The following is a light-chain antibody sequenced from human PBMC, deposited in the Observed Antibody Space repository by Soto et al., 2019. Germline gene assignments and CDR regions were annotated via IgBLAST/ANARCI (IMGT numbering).Light chain of an antibody. CDR3: AAWDDSLNGVV. J-gene: IGLJ3*02. Sequence: QSVLTQPPSASATPGQRVTISCCGSSSNIGSNTVNWYQQVPGTAPKLLIYSSDQRPSGVPDRFSGSKSGTSASLAISGLQSEDEADYYCAAWDDSLNGVVFGGGTKLTVL. CDR1: SSNIGSNT. V-gene: IGLV1-44*01. CDR2: SSD.